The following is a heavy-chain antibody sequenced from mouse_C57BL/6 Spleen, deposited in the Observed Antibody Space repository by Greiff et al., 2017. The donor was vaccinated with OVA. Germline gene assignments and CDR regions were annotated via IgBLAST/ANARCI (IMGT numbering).Heavy chain of an antibody. CDR2: IYPGSGST. J-gene: IGHJ1*03. CDR3: ARSDYYGSSYYFDV. V-gene: IGHV1-55*01. Sequence: QVQLQQPGAELVKPGASVKMSCKASGYTFTSYWITWVKQRPGQGLEWIGDIYPGSGSTNYNKKFKSKATLTVDTSSSTAYMQLSSLTSEDSAVYYCARSDYYGSSYYFDVWGTGTTVTVSS. CDR1: GYTFTSYW. D-gene: IGHD1-1*01.